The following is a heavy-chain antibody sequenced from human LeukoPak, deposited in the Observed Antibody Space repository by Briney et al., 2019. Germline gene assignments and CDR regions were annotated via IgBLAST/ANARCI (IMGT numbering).Heavy chain of an antibody. CDR1: GFTFNNAW. D-gene: IGHD4-17*01. CDR3: ARDFVAGYGDLYYYYGMDV. V-gene: IGHV3-15*07. J-gene: IGHJ6*02. Sequence: PGGSLRLSCAASGFTFNNAWMNWVRQAPGKGLEWVGRIKSKTDGGTTDYAAPVKGRFTISRDDSKNTVYLQMDSLKAEDTAVYYCARDFVAGYGDLYYYYGMDVWGQGTTVTVSS. CDR2: IKSKTDGGTT.